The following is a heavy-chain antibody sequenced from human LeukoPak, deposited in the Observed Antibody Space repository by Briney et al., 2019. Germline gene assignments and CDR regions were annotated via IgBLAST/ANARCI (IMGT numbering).Heavy chain of an antibody. J-gene: IGHJ6*02. D-gene: IGHD4-17*01. CDR1: GFTFSSYG. Sequence: GGSLRLSCAASGFTFSSYGMHWVRQAPGKGLEWVAVIWYDGSNKYYADSVKGRFTISRDNSKNTLYLQMNSLRAEDTAVYYCARDGDYFYYYGMDVWGQGTTVTVSS. CDR2: IWYDGSNK. CDR3: ARDGDYFYYYGMDV. V-gene: IGHV3-33*01.